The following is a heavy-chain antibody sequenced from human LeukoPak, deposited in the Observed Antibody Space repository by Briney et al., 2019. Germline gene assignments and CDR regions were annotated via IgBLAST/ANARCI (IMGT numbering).Heavy chain of an antibody. CDR2: INQDGSEK. Sequence: GGSLRLSCAASGFTFRTYWMGWVRQAPGKALEWGANINQDGSEKYYLDSVKGRFTISRDNDKHSLYLQMSSLRDEDTAVYYCARELVVGPAEYFQHWGQGTLVTVSS. CDR3: ARELVVGPAEYFQH. CDR1: GFTFRTYW. V-gene: IGHV3-7*01. J-gene: IGHJ1*01. D-gene: IGHD2-8*02.